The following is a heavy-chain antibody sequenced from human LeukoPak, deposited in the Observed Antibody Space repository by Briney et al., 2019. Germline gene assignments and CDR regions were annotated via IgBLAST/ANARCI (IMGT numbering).Heavy chain of an antibody. D-gene: IGHD2-21*02. J-gene: IGHJ5*02. V-gene: IGHV4-31*03. Sequence: SQTLSLTCTVSGGSISSGGYYWSWIRQHPGKGLEWIGHIYYSGSTYYNPSLKSRVTISVDTSKNQFSLKLSSVTAADTAVYYCASAVVTRPFNWFDPWGQGTLVTVSS. CDR1: GGSISSGGYY. CDR2: IYYSGST. CDR3: ASAVVTRPFNWFDP.